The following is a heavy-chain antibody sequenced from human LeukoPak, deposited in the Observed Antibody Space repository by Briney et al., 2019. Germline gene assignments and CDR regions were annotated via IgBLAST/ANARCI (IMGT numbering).Heavy chain of an antibody. CDR1: GYSFASYW. CDR3: ARDSSGYYSAFDI. D-gene: IGHD3-22*01. V-gene: IGHV5-51*01. Sequence: GESLKISCKGSGYSFASYWIGWVRQMPGKGLEWMGIIYPGDSDTRYSPSFQGQVTISADKSISTAYLQWSSLKASDTAMYYCARDSSGYYSAFDIWGQGTMVTVSS. CDR2: IYPGDSDT. J-gene: IGHJ3*02.